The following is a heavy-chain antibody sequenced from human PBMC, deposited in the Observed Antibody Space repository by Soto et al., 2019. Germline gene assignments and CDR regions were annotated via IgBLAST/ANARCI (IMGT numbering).Heavy chain of an antibody. J-gene: IGHJ6*02. V-gene: IGHV1-18*01. CDR3: ARGGYYDNTWGKLSHYGLDV. CDR2: ISPYNDYT. Sequence: QVQLGQSAAEVKKPGASVRVSCKASGYTFIRYGIAWVRQAPGQGLEWMGWISPYNDYTIYAQKLQGRVTMTADTSTRTVYMELRGLKSDDTAVYSCARGGYYDNTWGKLSHYGLDVWGQGTSVTVSS. D-gene: IGHD3-16*01. CDR1: GYTFIRYG.